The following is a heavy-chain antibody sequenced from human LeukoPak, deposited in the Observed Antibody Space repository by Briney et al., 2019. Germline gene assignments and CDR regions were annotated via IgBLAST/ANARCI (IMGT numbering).Heavy chain of an antibody. D-gene: IGHD6-13*01. CDR1: GYTFTSYG. V-gene: IGHV1-18*01. J-gene: IGHJ5*02. CDR2: ISTHNGDT. CDR3: AREAAGTWWFDP. Sequence: ASVKVSCKASGYTFTSYGISWVRQAAGQGLEWNGWISTHNGDTNSAQKMQGRLTMTTDTSTSTAYMELSSLRSDDTAFYYCAREAAGTWWFDPWGQGTLVTVSS.